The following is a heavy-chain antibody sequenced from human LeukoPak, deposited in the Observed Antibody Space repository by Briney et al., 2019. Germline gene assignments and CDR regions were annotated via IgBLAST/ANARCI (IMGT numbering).Heavy chain of an antibody. D-gene: IGHD6-6*01. V-gene: IGHV3-23*01. CDR2: IGDSGGST. CDR3: AKGGASSPYTYIDV. Sequence: GGSLGLSCAASGFTFSNHAMSWVRQAPGKGLEWVSVIGDSGGSTYYADYVKGRFTISRDNSKNTLYLQMNSLRADDTAVYHCAKGGASSPYTYIDVWGKGTTVIVSS. J-gene: IGHJ6*04. CDR1: GFTFSNHA.